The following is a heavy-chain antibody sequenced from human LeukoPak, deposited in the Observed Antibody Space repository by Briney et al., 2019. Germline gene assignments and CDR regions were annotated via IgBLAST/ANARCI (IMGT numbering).Heavy chain of an antibody. CDR2: IKQDGSAK. CDR3: ARDYWWNYDY. V-gene: IGHV3-7*01. CDR1: GFTFSTYW. D-gene: IGHD1-7*01. Sequence: GGSLRLSCAASGFTFSTYWMSWVRQAPGKGLEWVANIKQDGSAKYYVDSVRGRFTISRDNSKNTIYLQMDSLRAEDTAIYYCARDYWWNYDYWGQGTLVTVSS. J-gene: IGHJ4*02.